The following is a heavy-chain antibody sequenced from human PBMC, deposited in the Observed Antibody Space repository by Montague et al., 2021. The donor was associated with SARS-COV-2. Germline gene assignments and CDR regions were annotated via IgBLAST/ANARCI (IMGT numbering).Heavy chain of an antibody. J-gene: IGHJ6*02. CDR1: GDSNSTSTW. Sequence: SETLSLTCRVSGDSNSTSTWWTWVRQTPGKGLEWIGEIFHSGTINYNPSLKSRVSISVDKSNNQFSLRLSSLIAADTAVYYCATLSRRTAAGTRDYFGLDVWGQGTTVVVSS. D-gene: IGHD6-13*01. V-gene: IGHV4-4*02. CDR2: IFHSGTI. CDR3: ATLSRRTAAGTRDYFGLDV.